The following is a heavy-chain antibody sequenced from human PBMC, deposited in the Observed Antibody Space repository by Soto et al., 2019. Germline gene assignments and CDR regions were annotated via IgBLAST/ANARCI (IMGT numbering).Heavy chain of an antibody. CDR3: ARDIAFDIAY. V-gene: IGHV1-18*01. CDR2: IYSKAGKM. Sequence: QVHLLQSGAEVQKPGASVKVSCKTSGYTFNDFGITWVRQAPGLGLEWLGWIYSKAGKMNFAPKFQNRVIMTTDTSTSTAFMELTSLTFDASAIYFCARDIAFDIAYWGQGTLVTVS. J-gene: IGHJ4*02. CDR1: GYTFNDFG. D-gene: IGHD2-15*01.